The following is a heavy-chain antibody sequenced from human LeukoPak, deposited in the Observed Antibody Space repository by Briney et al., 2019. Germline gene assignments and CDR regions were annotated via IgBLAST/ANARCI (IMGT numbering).Heavy chain of an antibody. Sequence: GWSVRLSCAPSGFTFSSYDMHWVRQATGQGLEWVAAIGAACDTYYPVSVKGRFTISRENAKNSLYLQMNSLRAGDTAEYYCARGGTVTTGDDAFDIWGKGTMVTVSS. CDR2: IGAACDT. J-gene: IGHJ3*02. CDR1: GFTFSSYD. D-gene: IGHD4-17*01. V-gene: IGHV3-13*01. CDR3: ARGGTVTTGDDAFDI.